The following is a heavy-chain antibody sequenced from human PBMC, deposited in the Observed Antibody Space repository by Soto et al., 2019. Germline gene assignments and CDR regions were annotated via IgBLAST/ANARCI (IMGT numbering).Heavy chain of an antibody. CDR2: IKHGGSS. D-gene: IGHD6-19*01. CDR1: AGSFSHYY. V-gene: IGHV4-34*01. J-gene: IGHJ3*02. Sequence: QVQQQPRGAGLLKPSETLSLTCTVYAGSFSHYYWNWIRQSPGKGLEWIGKIKHGGSSSYNPSLRSRVSISVDMSKNQFSRTLSSVTAADTAVYYCARGGSSDWQVALDIWGQGTMVPVSS. CDR3: ARGGSSDWQVALDI.